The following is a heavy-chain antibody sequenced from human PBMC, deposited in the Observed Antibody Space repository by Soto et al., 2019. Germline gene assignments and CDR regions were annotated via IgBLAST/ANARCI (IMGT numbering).Heavy chain of an antibody. Sequence: QVQLQESGPGLVKPSQTLSLTCTVSGGSISSGGYYWSWIRQHPGKGQEWIGYIYYSGSTYYNPALQRRVTISLDTSKNQFSLKLSSVTAADTAVYYCGRSVVYFDFWSGYYSYYYGMDVWGQGTTVTVSS. CDR2: IYYSGST. D-gene: IGHD3-3*01. J-gene: IGHJ6*02. V-gene: IGHV4-31*03. CDR3: GRSVVYFDFWSGYYSYYYGMDV. CDR1: GGSISSGGYY.